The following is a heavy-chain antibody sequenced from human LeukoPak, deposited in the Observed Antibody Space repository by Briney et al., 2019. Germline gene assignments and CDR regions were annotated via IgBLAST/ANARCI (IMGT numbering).Heavy chain of an antibody. D-gene: IGHD3-10*01. CDR3: ARDHSYYFGSQTSTLDV. CDR2: IYYTGSV. Sequence: SETLSLTCTISGASISTDGFYWTWIRQPPGEGLEWIGYIYYTGSVDYNASLKSRLTISLDTSKNRFSLKLHSVTATDTAVYYCARDHSYYFGSQTSTLDVWGQGTAVTVSS. CDR1: GASISTDGFY. J-gene: IGHJ6*02. V-gene: IGHV4-31*03.